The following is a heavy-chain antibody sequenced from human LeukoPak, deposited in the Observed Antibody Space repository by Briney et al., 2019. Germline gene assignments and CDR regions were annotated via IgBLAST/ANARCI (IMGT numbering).Heavy chain of an antibody. V-gene: IGHV3-74*01. CDR2: IINDGITT. CDR3: AADGEYAFLV. Sequence: GGSLRLSCAASGLTFQNTWMHWIRQAPGEGLVWVSRIINDGITTTYADSVKGRFTISRDNAKKTLYLQMNSLRADDTVVYYCAADGEYAFLVWGQGTMVTVSS. CDR1: GLTFQNTW. D-gene: IGHD5-24*01. J-gene: IGHJ3*01.